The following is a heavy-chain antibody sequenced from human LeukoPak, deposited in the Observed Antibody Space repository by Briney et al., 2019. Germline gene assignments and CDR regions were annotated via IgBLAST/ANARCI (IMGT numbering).Heavy chain of an antibody. CDR3: ARDNYYDTSAYALHI. V-gene: IGHV4-59*12. D-gene: IGHD3-22*01. CDR2: IYYSGST. J-gene: IGHJ3*02. Sequence: PSETPSLTCTVSGGSISSYYWSWIRQPPGKGLEWIGYIYYSGSTNYNPSLKSRVTISADTSKNQFSLELSSVTAADTAVYYCARDNYYDTSAYALHIWGQGTMVTVSS. CDR1: GGSISSYY.